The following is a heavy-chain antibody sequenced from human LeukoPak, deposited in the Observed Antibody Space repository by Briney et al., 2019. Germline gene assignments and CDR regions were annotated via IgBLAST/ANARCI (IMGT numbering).Heavy chain of an antibody. CDR1: GFTFSSYA. Sequence: GRSLRLSCAASGFTFSSYAMHWVRQAPGKGLEWVAVISYDGSNKYYADSVKGRFTISRDNSKNTLYLQMNSLRAEDTAVYYCARDGHVLRFLEWKPPYYGMDVWGQETTVTVSS. D-gene: IGHD3-3*01. CDR3: ARDGHVLRFLEWKPPYYGMDV. CDR2: ISYDGSNK. J-gene: IGHJ6*02. V-gene: IGHV3-30-3*01.